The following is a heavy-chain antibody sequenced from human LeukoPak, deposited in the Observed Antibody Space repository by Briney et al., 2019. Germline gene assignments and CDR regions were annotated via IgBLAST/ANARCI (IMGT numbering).Heavy chain of an antibody. CDR2: IYHSGST. D-gene: IGHD3-22*01. CDR1: ADSINSANY. J-gene: IGHJ4*02. Sequence: PSETLSLTCAVSADSINSANYWAWIRQPPGKGLEWIGSIYHSGSTYYNPSLESRVSMSVDTSKNQFSLRLISVTAADTAVYYCARGAYFDSRTYYPFGCWGQGTLVTVSS. CDR3: ARGAYFDSRTYYPFGC. V-gene: IGHV4-38-2*01.